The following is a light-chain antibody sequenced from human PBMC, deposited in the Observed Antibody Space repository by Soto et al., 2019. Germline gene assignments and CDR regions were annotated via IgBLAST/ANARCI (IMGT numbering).Light chain of an antibody. J-gene: IGLJ3*02. V-gene: IGLV2-14*01. Sequence: QSVLTQPASVSGSPGQSSTISCTGTSRDVGGYNYVSWYQQHQGKAPKLMIYEVSNRPSGVSNRFSGSKSGNTASLTISWLQPEDEADYYCSSYTSSSTWVFGGGTKLTVL. CDR2: EVS. CDR1: SRDVGGYNY. CDR3: SSYTSSSTWV.